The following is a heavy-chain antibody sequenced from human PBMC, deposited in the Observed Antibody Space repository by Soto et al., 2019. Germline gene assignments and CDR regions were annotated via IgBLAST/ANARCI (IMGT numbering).Heavy chain of an antibody. Sequence: EVQLLESGGGLVQPGGSLRLSCAASGFTFSSYVMSWVRQAPGKGLEWVSAISGSGGSTYYADSVKGRFTISRDNSKNTLYLQMNSLRAEDTAVYYCAKTTPTVTTFDYGMDVWGQGTTVTVSS. CDR1: GFTFSSYV. J-gene: IGHJ6*02. V-gene: IGHV3-23*01. D-gene: IGHD4-17*01. CDR3: AKTTPTVTTFDYGMDV. CDR2: ISGSGGST.